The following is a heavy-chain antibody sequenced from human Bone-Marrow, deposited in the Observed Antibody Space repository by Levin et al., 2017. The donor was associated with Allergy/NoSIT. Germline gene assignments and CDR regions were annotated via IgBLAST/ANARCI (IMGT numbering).Heavy chain of an antibody. V-gene: IGHV1-69*13. D-gene: IGHD1-1*01. CDR1: GGSLRNYG. J-gene: IGHJ4*02. Sequence: VASVKVSCKASGGSLRNYGISWVRQAPGQGLEWMGGIIPVFGSPFYAQRFQGRVTIFADESASAPYMELRNLRSEDTAVYYCARGLEGPTGPFDYWGQGTLVSVSS. CDR3: ARGLEGPTGPFDY. CDR2: IIPVFGSP.